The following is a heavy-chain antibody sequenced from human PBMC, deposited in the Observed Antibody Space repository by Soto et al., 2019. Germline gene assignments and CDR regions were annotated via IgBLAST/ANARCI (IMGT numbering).Heavy chain of an antibody. CDR1: GFTFSSYD. Sequence: EVQLVESGGGLVQPGGSLRLSCAASGFTFSSYDMHWVRQATGKGLEWVSAIGTAGDTYYPGSVKGRFTISRENAKNSLYLQMNRLKAEDTAVYYCARSYGSSLIYYYGMDVLGQGTTVTVSS. D-gene: IGHD6-6*01. J-gene: IGHJ6*02. CDR3: ARSYGSSLIYYYGMDV. V-gene: IGHV3-13*01. CDR2: IGTAGDT.